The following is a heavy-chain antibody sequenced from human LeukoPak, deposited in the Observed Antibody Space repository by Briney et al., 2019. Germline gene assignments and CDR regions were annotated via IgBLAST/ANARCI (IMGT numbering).Heavy chain of an antibody. CDR3: ARHGDRDGPH. J-gene: IGHJ3*01. Sequence: SETLSLTCTVSGVSISSYYWSWIRQPPGKGLEWIGYIYYSGSTNYNPSLKSRVTISVDTSKNQFSLKLSSVTAADTAVYYCARHGDRDGPHWGQGTMVTVSS. V-gene: IGHV4-59*08. CDR2: IYYSGST. D-gene: IGHD3-10*01. CDR1: GVSISSYY.